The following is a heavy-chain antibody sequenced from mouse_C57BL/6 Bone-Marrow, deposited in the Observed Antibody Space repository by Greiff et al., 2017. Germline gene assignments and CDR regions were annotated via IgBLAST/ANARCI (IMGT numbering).Heavy chain of an antibody. J-gene: IGHJ2*01. V-gene: IGHV14-4*01. Sequence: LVESGAELVRPGASVKLSCTASGFNIKDDYMHWVKQRPEQGLEWIGWIDPENGDTEYASQFQGKATITADTSSNTAYLQLSSLTSEDTAVYYCTTVYYYGSSPYYFDYWGQGTTLTVSS. CDR2: IDPENGDT. D-gene: IGHD1-1*01. CDR3: TTVYYYGSSPYYFDY. CDR1: GFNIKDDY.